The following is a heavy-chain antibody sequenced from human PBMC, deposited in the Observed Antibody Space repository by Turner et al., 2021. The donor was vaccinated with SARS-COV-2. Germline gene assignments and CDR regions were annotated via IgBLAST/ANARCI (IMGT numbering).Heavy chain of an antibody. CDR2: ISYTGRT. V-gene: IGHV4-39*01. CDR3: ARQGGVDY. J-gene: IGHJ4*02. Sequence: QLQLQESGPGLVKPSETLSLPCAVSGGSISTTNHYWGWIRQPPGKGLEWIGSISYTGRTFYTPSLKSRVNLSMDTSKNHFSLKVTSVTAADTAVYYCARQGGVDYWGQGTLVTVSS. CDR1: GGSISTTNHY.